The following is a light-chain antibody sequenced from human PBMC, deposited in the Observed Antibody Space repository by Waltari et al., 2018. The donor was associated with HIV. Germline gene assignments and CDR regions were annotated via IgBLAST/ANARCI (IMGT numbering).Light chain of an antibody. J-gene: IGLJ2*01. Sequence: QSALTQPASVSGSPGQSITISCTGTSSDVGSYNLVSWYQQHPGKAPKLMIYEGSKRPSGVSNRFSGSKSGNTASLTISGLQAEDEADYYCCSYAGSHLFGGGTKLTVL. CDR2: EGS. CDR3: CSYAGSHL. V-gene: IGLV2-23*01. CDR1: SSDVGSYNL.